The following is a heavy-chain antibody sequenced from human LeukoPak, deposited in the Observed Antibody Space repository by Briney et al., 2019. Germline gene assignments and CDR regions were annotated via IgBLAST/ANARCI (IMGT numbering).Heavy chain of an antibody. CDR3: ARRAGLFRKRAYFDY. Sequence: PSETLSLTFTVSGGSISSSSYYWDWIRQPPGQGLAWIGTIYYSGSTDYNPPLKSRVTISVDTSKNQFSLMLSSVTAADTAVYNCARRAGLFRKRAYFDYWGQGTLVTVSS. J-gene: IGHJ4*02. CDR1: GGSISSSSYY. CDR2: IYYSGST. D-gene: IGHD1-14*01. V-gene: IGHV4-39*01.